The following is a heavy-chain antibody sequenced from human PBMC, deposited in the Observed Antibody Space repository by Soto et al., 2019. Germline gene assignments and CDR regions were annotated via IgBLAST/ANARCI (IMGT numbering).Heavy chain of an antibody. CDR2: IYHSAST. CDR3: ERVPEDPMIQLWPLNGMDV. J-gene: IGHJ6*02. Sequence: SETLSLTCAVSGGSISSSNWWSWVRQPPGKGLEWIGEIYHSASTNYNPSLKIRVTISVDKSKNQFSLKLSSVTAADTAVYYCERVPEDPMIQLWPLNGMDVWGQGPTVTVS. V-gene: IGHV4-4*02. D-gene: IGHD5-18*01. CDR1: GGSISSSNW.